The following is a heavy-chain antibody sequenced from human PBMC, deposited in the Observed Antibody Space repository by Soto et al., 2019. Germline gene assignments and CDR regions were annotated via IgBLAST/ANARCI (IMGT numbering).Heavy chain of an antibody. CDR3: ARGSEGSGTESAFHF. V-gene: IGHV1-18*01. J-gene: IGHJ3*01. CDR2: ISAYNGNT. D-gene: IGHD2-15*01. Sequence: ASVKVSCKVSGYTFISYGISWVRQAPGQGLEWMGWISAYNGNTNYAQKLQGRVTMTTDTSTSTAYMELRSLRSDDTAVYYCARGSEGSGTESAFHFWSQGTMVLVSS. CDR1: GYTFISYG.